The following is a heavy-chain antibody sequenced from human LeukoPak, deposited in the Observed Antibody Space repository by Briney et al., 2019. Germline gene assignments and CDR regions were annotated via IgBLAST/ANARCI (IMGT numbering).Heavy chain of an antibody. Sequence: PGGSLRLSCAASGLTYLNSAMSWVRRAPGKGLEWVSTISGFGGETFYADSVKGRFSLSRDNSKQSLSLQMNSLRAEDTVVYNCVKGAPYSFFDPWGRGTLLTVSS. D-gene: IGHD1-26*01. CDR1: GLTYLNSA. J-gene: IGHJ5*02. V-gene: IGHV3-23*01. CDR3: VKGAPYSFFDP. CDR2: ISGFGGET.